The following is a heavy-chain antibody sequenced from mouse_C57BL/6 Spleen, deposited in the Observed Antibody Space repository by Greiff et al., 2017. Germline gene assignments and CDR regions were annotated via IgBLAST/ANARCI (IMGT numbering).Heavy chain of an antibody. J-gene: IGHJ4*01. CDR1: GYAFTNYL. D-gene: IGHD2-4*01. CDR2: INPGSGGT. V-gene: IGHV1-54*01. Sequence: LVESGAELVRPGTSVKVSCKASGYAFTNYLIEWVKQRPGQGLEWIGVINPGSGGTNYNEKFKGKATLTADKSSSTAYMPLSSLTSEDSAVYFCARRRLRAMDYWGQGTSVTVSS. CDR3: ARRRLRAMDY.